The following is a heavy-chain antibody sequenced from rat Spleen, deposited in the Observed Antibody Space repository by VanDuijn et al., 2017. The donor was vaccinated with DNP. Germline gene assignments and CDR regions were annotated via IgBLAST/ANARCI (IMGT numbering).Heavy chain of an antibody. Sequence: EVQLVESGGGLVQPGRSVKLSCAASGFTFSDYNLAWVRQAPKKGLEWVATISYDGSSTYYRDSVKGRFTISRDNAKSSLYLQMDSLRSEDTATYYCTTDLGDYWGQGVMVTVSS. CDR3: TTDLGDY. CDR2: ISYDGSST. V-gene: IGHV5-7*01. CDR1: GFTFSDYN. D-gene: IGHD5-1*01. J-gene: IGHJ2*01.